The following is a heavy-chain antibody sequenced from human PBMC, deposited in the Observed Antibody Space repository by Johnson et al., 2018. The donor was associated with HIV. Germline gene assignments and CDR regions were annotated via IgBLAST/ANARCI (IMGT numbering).Heavy chain of an antibody. D-gene: IGHD3-16*01. CDR1: GFTFSSYA. Sequence: MQLVESGGGLVQPGGSLRLSCEASGFTFSSYAMSWVRQAPGKGLDWVSSVRWNALSTHYAHSVKGRFPISRDNSKNTLYLQMNSLRAEDTAVYYCAKDSGTYGGHDAFDVWGQGTMVIVSS. CDR3: AKDSGTYGGHDAFDV. V-gene: IGHV3-23*04. CDR2: VRWNALST. J-gene: IGHJ3*01.